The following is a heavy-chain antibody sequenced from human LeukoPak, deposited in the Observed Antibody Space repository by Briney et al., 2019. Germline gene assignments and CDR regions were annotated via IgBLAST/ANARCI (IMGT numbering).Heavy chain of an antibody. D-gene: IGHD3-3*01. CDR1: GGSISSSSYY. J-gene: IGHJ6*03. V-gene: IGHV4-39*07. CDR2: IYYSGST. CDR3: AREWSGYDMDV. Sequence: PSETLSLTCTVSGGSISSSSYYWGWIRQPPGKGLEWIGSIYYSGSTYYNPSLKSRVTISVDTSKNQFSLKLSSVTAADTAVYYCAREWSGYDMDVWGKGTTVTVSS.